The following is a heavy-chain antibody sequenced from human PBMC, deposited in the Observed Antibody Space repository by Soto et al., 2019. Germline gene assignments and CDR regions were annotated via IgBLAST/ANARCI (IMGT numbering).Heavy chain of an antibody. CDR2: IDTYGSAT. CDR1: GFTFNSYG. CDR3: VRVLKSIGWDNDVFDI. D-gene: IGHD6-19*01. J-gene: IGHJ3*02. Sequence: GGSLRLSCAASGFTFNSYGMHWVRQAPGKGLAWVSRIDTYGSATKYADSVEGRFSISKDNAENTLYLQMNNLRADDTAVYYCVRVLKSIGWDNDVFDIWGQGTMVTVSS. V-gene: IGHV3-74*01.